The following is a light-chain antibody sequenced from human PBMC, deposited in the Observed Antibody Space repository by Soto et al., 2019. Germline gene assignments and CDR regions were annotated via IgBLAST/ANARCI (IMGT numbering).Light chain of an antibody. CDR2: AAS. Sequence: DIQMTQSPSSVSASVGDRDTITCRASQDISNWLAWYQQKPGKAPRLLIYAASSLQTGVPSRFSGSGSGTEFTLTITSLQPEDYATYYCQQGNSFPRTFGQGTKLEIK. J-gene: IGKJ2*01. CDR1: QDISNW. CDR3: QQGNSFPRT. V-gene: IGKV1D-12*01.